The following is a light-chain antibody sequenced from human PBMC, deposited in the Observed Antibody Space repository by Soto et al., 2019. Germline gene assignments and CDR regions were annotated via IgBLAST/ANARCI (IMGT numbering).Light chain of an antibody. J-gene: IGKJ1*01. V-gene: IGKV1-5*03. CDR2: TAS. Sequence: DIQMTQSPSTLSASVGDRVTIACRASQNIKNCLAWYQQKPGKVPKLLIYTASSLESGVPSRFSGSGSGTEFTLTISSLQPDDFATYYCQQYNSYSRGTFGQGTKVEIK. CDR1: QNIKNC. CDR3: QQYNSYSRGT.